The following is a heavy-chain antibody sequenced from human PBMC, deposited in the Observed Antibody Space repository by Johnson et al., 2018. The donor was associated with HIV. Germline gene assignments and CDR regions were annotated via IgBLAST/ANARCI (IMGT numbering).Heavy chain of an antibody. J-gene: IGHJ3*02. D-gene: IGHD3-10*01. CDR1: GFTFEDYA. V-gene: IGHV3-23*04. Sequence: VQLVESGGGLVQPGRSLRLSCAASGFTFEDYAMYWVRQAPGKGLEWVSGITGTGGDTYYADSVKGRFTISRDNSKNMVFLHMNSLRAEDTAVYYCASQVRGLWLGVDAFDIWGQGTMVTVSS. CDR2: ITGTGGDT. CDR3: ASQVRGLWLGVDAFDI.